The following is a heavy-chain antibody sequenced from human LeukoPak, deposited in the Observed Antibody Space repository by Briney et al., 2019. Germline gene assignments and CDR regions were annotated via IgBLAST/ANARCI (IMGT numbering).Heavy chain of an antibody. Sequence: GSLRLSCAASGFTFSSYAMSWVRQAPGKGPEWVSAISGSGGSTYYADSVKGRFTISRDNSKNTLYLQMNSLRAEDTAVYYCAKGPYYDFWSGLNWFDPWGQGTLVTVPS. V-gene: IGHV3-23*01. CDR3: AKGPYYDFWSGLNWFDP. CDR2: ISGSGGST. CDR1: GFTFSSYA. J-gene: IGHJ5*02. D-gene: IGHD3-3*01.